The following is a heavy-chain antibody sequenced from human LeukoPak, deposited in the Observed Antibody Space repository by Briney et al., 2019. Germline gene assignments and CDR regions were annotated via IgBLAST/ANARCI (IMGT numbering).Heavy chain of an antibody. Sequence: GGSLRLSCAASGFTFSSYWMHWVRQAPGKGLVWVSRINSDGSSTSYADSVKGRFTISRDNAKNTLYLQMNSLRAEDTAVYYCARDDYYDSSGYSENYWGQGTLVTVSS. CDR2: INSDGSST. D-gene: IGHD3-22*01. CDR1: GFTFSSYW. V-gene: IGHV3-74*01. J-gene: IGHJ4*02. CDR3: ARDDYYDSSGYSENY.